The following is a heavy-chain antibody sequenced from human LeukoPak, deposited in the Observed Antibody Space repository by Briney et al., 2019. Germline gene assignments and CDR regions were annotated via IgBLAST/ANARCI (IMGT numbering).Heavy chain of an antibody. CDR2: INHSGST. Sequence: SETLSLTCAVYGGSFSGYYWSWIRQPPGKGLEWIGEINHSGSTNYNPSLKSRVTISVDTSKNQFSLKLSSVAAADTAVYYCASRKYSGYGYYFDYWGQGTLVTVSS. V-gene: IGHV4-34*01. D-gene: IGHD5-12*01. CDR3: ASRKYSGYGYYFDY. CDR1: GGSFSGYY. J-gene: IGHJ4*02.